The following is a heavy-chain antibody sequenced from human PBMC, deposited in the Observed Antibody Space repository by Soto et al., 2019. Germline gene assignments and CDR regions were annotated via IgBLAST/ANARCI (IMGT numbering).Heavy chain of an antibody. CDR2: INHSGST. V-gene: IGHV4-34*01. CDR1: GGSFSGYY. D-gene: IGHD5-18*01. Sequence: SETLSLTCAVYGGSFSGYYWSWIRQPPGKGLEWIGEINHSGSTNYNPSLKSRVTISVDTSKNQFSLKLSSVTAADTAVYYCARGPRGYSYGYRYWGQGTLVTVSS. J-gene: IGHJ4*02. CDR3: ARGPRGYSYGYRY.